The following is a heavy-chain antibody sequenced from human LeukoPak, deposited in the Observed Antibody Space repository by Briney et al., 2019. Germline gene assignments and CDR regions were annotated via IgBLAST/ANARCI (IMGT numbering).Heavy chain of an antibody. CDR2: IYHSGST. CDR3: ARGSGIRVRGVISWFDP. Sequence: SETLSLTCAVYGGSFSGYYWSWIRQPPGKGLEWIGEIYHSGSTNYNPSLKSRVTISVDTSKNQFSLKLSSVTAADTAVYYCARGSGIRVRGVISWFDPWGQGTLVTVSS. V-gene: IGHV4-34*01. CDR1: GGSFSGYY. J-gene: IGHJ5*02. D-gene: IGHD3-10*01.